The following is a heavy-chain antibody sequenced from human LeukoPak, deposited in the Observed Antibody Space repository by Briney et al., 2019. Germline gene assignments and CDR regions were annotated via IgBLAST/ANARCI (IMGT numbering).Heavy chain of an antibody. CDR1: GGSFSGYY. J-gene: IGHJ4*02. V-gene: IGHV4-34*01. CDR2: INHSGST. Sequence: SETLSLTCAVYGGSFSGYYWSWLRKPPGKGREGMGEINHSGSTNYNPSLKSRVTISVDTSKNQFSLKLSSVTAADTAVYYCARAPLMAARPFDYWGQGTLVTVSS. D-gene: IGHD6-6*01. CDR3: ARAPLMAARPFDY.